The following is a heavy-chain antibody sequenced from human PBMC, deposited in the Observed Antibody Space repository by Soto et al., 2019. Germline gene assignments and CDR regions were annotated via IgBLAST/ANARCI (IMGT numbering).Heavy chain of an antibody. CDR2: ISSSSSYI. D-gene: IGHD6-19*01. CDR1: GFTFSSYS. V-gene: IGHV3-21*01. J-gene: IGHJ6*02. Sequence: PGGSLRLSCAASGFTFSSYSMNWVRQAPGKGLEWVSSISSSSSYIYYADSVKGRFTISRDNAKNSLYLQMNSLRAEDTAVYYCARDLSSGWSDYYGMDVWGQGTTVTVSS. CDR3: ARDLSSGWSDYYGMDV.